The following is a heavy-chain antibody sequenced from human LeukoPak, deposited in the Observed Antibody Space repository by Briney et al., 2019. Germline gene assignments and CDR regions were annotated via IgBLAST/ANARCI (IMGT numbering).Heavy chain of an antibody. J-gene: IGHJ3*02. CDR1: GGTFSSYA. CDR2: IIPIFGTA. V-gene: IGHV1-69*05. D-gene: IGHD7-27*01. Sequence: ASVKVSCKVAGGTFSSYAISWVRQAPGQGLEWMGRIIPIFGTANYAQKFQGRVTITTDESTSTAYMELSSLRSEDTAVYYCAIGDWGSARSAFDIWGQGTMVTVSS. CDR3: AIGDWGSARSAFDI.